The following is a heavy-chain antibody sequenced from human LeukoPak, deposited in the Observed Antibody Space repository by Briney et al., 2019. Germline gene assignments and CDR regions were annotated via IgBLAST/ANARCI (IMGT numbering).Heavy chain of an antibody. D-gene: IGHD6-13*01. Sequence: ASVTVSCKASGYTFTSYGISWVRQAPGQGLEWMGWISAYNGNTNYPQKLQGRVTMTTDTSTSTAYMELRSLRSDDTAVYYCARVGATAGTFDYWGQGTLVSVSS. V-gene: IGHV1-18*01. CDR3: ARVGATAGTFDY. CDR2: ISAYNGNT. J-gene: IGHJ4*02. CDR1: GYTFTSYG.